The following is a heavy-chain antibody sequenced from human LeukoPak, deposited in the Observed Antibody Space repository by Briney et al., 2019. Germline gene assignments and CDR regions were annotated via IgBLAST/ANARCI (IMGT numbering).Heavy chain of an antibody. CDR2: INHSGST. CDR3: ARDGYDFWSGYRSHWFDP. J-gene: IGHJ5*02. D-gene: IGHD3-3*01. Sequence: SSETLSLTCAVYGGSFSGYYWSWIRQPPGKGLEWIGEINHSGSTYYNPSLKSRVTISVDTSKNQFSLKLSSVTAADTAVYYCARDGYDFWSGYRSHWFDPWGQGTLVTVSS. CDR1: GGSFSGYY. V-gene: IGHV4-34*01.